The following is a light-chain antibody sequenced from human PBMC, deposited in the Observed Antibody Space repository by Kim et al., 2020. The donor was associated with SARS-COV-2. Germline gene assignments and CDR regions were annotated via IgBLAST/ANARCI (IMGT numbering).Light chain of an antibody. CDR3: QQYANLPHT. J-gene: IGKJ2*01. CDR2: QTS. CDR1: QGITNC. V-gene: IGKV1-33*01. Sequence: DIQMTQSPSTLSASVGDRVIITCRASQGITNCLNWYQQKPGRAPELLIYQTSNLHTGVPSRFSAGGSGTDFSLTIRSVQPDDIATYHCQQYANLPHTFGQGTKLEI.